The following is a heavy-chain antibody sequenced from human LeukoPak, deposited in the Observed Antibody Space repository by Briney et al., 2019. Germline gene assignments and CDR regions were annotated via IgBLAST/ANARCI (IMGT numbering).Heavy chain of an antibody. D-gene: IGHD3-22*01. J-gene: IGHJ4*02. CDR2: IAGGSGNT. Sequence: SLKVSCKASGFTFTSSAVQWVRQARGQRLEWIGWIAGGSGNTNYAQKFQERVTITRDMSTSTAYMELSSLRSEDTAVYYCAASPDYYDSSGYSYYFDYWGQGTLVTVSS. V-gene: IGHV1-58*01. CDR1: GFTFTSSA. CDR3: AASPDYYDSSGYSYYFDY.